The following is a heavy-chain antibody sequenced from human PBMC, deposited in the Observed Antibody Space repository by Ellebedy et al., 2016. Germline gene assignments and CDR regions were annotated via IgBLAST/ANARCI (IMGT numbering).Heavy chain of an antibody. CDR2: IYYSGST. D-gene: IGHD2-2*01. Sequence: SETLSLTCTVSGGSISSSSYYWGWIRQPPGKGLEWIGRIYYSGSTYYNPSLKSRVTISVDTSKNQFSLKLSSVTAADTAVYYCARGPAEVTTAWVDYWGQGTLVTVSS. CDR1: GGSISSSSYY. V-gene: IGHV4-39*01. CDR3: ARGPAEVTTAWVDY. J-gene: IGHJ4*02.